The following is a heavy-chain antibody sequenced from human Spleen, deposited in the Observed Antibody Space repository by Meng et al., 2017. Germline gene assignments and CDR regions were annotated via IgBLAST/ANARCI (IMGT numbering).Heavy chain of an antibody. CDR2: INHSGST. Sequence: QRWGEGLLKLSETLPLTFVISGGSFSDYYWSRIRQPPGKGLEWIGEINHSGSTNYNPSLESRATISVDTSQNNLSLKLSSVTAADSAVYYCARGPTTMAHDFDYWGQGTLVTVSS. V-gene: IGHV4-34*01. CDR3: ARGPTTMAHDFDY. J-gene: IGHJ4*02. D-gene: IGHD4-11*01. CDR1: GGSFSDYY.